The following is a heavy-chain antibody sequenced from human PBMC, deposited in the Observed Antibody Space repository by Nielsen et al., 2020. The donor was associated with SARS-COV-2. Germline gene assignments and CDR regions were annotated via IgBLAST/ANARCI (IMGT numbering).Heavy chain of an antibody. Sequence: RQAPGKGLEWIGEINHSGSTNYNPSLKSRVTISVDTSKNQFSLKLSSVTAADTAVYYCARSFHDYGDYRDYYYYGMDVWGQGTTVTVSS. CDR3: ARSFHDYGDYRDYYYYGMDV. J-gene: IGHJ6*02. CDR2: INHSGST. V-gene: IGHV4-34*01. D-gene: IGHD4-17*01.